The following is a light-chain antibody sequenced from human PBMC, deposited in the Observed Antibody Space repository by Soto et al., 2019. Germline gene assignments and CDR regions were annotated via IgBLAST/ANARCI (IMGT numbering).Light chain of an antibody. V-gene: IGKV1-39*01. CDR1: QSISSY. J-gene: IGKJ1*01. Sequence: DIQMTQSPSSLSASVGDRVTITCRASQSISSYLNWYQQKPGKAPKVLIYAASSLQSGVPSRFSGSGSGRDFTLTISSLQPEDFATYYCRQSYSIPLTFGQGTKVEIK. CDR3: RQSYSIPLT. CDR2: AAS.